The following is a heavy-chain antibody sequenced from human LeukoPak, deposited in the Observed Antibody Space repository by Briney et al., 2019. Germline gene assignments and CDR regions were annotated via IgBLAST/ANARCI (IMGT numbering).Heavy chain of an antibody. D-gene: IGHD3-10*01. CDR3: ARDGGYSGSGSYTWFDP. V-gene: IGHV3-7*01. CDR1: GFTFSTYW. Sequence: GGSLRLSCAASGFTFSTYWMSWVRQAPGKGLEWEANIQQDGSEKYYVDSVKGRFTISRDNAKNSLYLQMNSLRAEDTAVYYCARDGGYSGSGSYTWFDPWGQGTLVTVSS. CDR2: IQQDGSEK. J-gene: IGHJ5*02.